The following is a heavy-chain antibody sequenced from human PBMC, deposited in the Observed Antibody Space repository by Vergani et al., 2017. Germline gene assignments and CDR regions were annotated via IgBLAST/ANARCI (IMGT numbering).Heavy chain of an antibody. CDR2: ISSSSSYI. V-gene: IGHV3-21*01. J-gene: IGHJ5*02. D-gene: IGHD3-9*01. CDR1: GFTFSSYS. Sequence: EVQLVESGGGLVKPGGSLRLSCAASGFTFSSYSMNWVRQAPGKGLEWVSSISSSSSYIYYADSVKGRFTISRDNAKNSLYLQMNSRRAEDAAVYYWARSARDFDWLSPFDPWGQGSLVTVAS. CDR3: ARSARDFDWLSPFDP.